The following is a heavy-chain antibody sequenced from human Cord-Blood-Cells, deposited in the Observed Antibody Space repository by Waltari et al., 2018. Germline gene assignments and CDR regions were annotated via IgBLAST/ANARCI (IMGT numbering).Heavy chain of an antibody. CDR1: GYTFPSYN. J-gene: IGHJ2*01. CDR2: MNPNSGNT. Sequence: QVQLVQSGADVKTPGASVKVSCKASGYTFPSYNTTWVRLATGQGLEWMGWMNPNSGNTGYAQKFQGRVTMTRNTSISTAYMELSSLRSEDTAVYYCAREGYDFWSGYYWYFDLWGRGTLVTVSS. CDR3: AREGYDFWSGYYWYFDL. V-gene: IGHV1-8*01. D-gene: IGHD3-3*01.